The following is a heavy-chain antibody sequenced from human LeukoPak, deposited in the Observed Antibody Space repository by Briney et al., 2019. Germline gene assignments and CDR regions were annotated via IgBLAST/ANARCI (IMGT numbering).Heavy chain of an antibody. Sequence: SETLSLTCTVSGGSISSYYWSWIRQPPGKGLEWIGYIYYSGSTNYNPSLMSRVTISVDTSKNQFSLKLSSVTAADTAVYYCARADYDILTGYYSPFDYWGQGTLVTVSS. CDR2: IYYSGST. V-gene: IGHV4-59*01. CDR1: GGSISSYY. D-gene: IGHD3-9*01. J-gene: IGHJ4*02. CDR3: ARADYDILTGYYSPFDY.